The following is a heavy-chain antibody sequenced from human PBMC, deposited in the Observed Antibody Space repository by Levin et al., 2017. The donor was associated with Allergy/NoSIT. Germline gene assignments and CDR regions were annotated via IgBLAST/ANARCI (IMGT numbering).Heavy chain of an antibody. Sequence: SCAASGFTFSSYAMSWVRQAPGKGLEWVSAISGSGGSTYYADSVKGRFTISRDNSKNTLYLQMNSLRAEDTAVYYCAKDPDANWNYLSYWGQGTLVTVSS. J-gene: IGHJ4*02. D-gene: IGHD1-7*01. V-gene: IGHV3-23*01. CDR2: ISGSGGST. CDR3: AKDPDANWNYLSY. CDR1: GFTFSSYA.